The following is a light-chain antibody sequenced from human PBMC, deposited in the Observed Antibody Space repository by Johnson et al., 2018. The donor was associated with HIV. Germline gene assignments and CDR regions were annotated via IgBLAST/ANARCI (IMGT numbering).Light chain of an antibody. CDR1: SSNIGNAY. J-gene: IGLJ1*01. CDR2: END. Sequence: SVLTQSPSVSAAPGQKVTISCSGRSSNIGNAYVSWYQQLPGTAPKLIIYENDKRPSGIPDRFSGSTSGTSATLATTRLQTGDEADYYCGTWHSSLSAGGVFGTGTKVTVL. CDR3: GTWHSSLSAGGV. V-gene: IGLV1-51*02.